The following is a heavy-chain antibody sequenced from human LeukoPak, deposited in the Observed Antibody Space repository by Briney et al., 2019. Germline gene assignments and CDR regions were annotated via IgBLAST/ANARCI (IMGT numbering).Heavy chain of an antibody. D-gene: IGHD3-10*02. CDR3: ARNVYNFDY. V-gene: IGHV3-48*03. CDR2: ISSSGSTI. Sequence: PGGSLRLSCAASRFTFSSYEMSWVCQAPGKGLEWVSYISSSGSTIYYADSVQGRFTISRDNAQNSLYLQMSSLRAEDTAVYYCARNVYNFDYWGQGTLVTVSS. J-gene: IGHJ4*02. CDR1: RFTFSSYE.